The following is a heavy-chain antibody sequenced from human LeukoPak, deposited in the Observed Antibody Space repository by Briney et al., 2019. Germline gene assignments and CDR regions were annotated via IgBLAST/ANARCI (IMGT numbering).Heavy chain of an antibody. CDR2: IKEDGSEK. CDR1: GFTFSSYW. CDR3: ARVGYYAFDY. J-gene: IGHJ4*02. Sequence: GGSLRLSCVASGFTFSSYWMTWVRQAPGKGLEWVANIKEDGSEKYYVDSVKGRFTISRDNAKNSLYLQMNSLRAEDTAVYYCARVGYYAFDYWGQGTLATVSS. V-gene: IGHV3-7*01. D-gene: IGHD3-10*01.